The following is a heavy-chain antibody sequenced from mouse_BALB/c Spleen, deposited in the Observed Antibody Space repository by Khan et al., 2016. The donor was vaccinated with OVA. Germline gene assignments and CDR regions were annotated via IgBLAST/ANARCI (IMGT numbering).Heavy chain of an antibody. D-gene: IGHD1-1*02. V-gene: IGHV14-3*02. CDR3: ATLCGSPVDF. J-gene: IGHJ3*01. Sequence: VQLKQSGAELVKPGASVKLSCSASGFNIKDTYIHWMKQRPEQGLEWIGRIDPPNDDSKYGPKFQAKATLTADTSSNTAYLQLSRLTSEDTADYYCATLCGSPVDFWGQGTLVSVSA. CDR1: GFNIKDTY. CDR2: IDPPNDDS.